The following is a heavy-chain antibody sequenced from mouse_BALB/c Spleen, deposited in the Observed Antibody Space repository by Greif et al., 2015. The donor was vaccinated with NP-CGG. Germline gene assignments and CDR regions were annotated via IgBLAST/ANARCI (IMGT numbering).Heavy chain of an antibody. V-gene: IGHV5-9-1*01. CDR2: ISSGGSYT. D-gene: IGHD3-1*01. Sequence: EVMLVEPGGGLVKPGGSLKLSCAASGFTFSSYAMSWVRQTPEKRLEWVATISSGGSYTYYPDSVKGRFTISRDNAKNTLYLQMSSLRSEDTAMYYCARHGHSPFAYWGQGTLVTVSA. CDR3: ARHGHSPFAY. CDR1: GFTFSSYA. J-gene: IGHJ3*01.